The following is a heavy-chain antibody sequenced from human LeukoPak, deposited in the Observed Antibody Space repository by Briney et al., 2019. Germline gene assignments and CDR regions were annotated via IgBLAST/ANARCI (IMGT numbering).Heavy chain of an antibody. Sequence: GGSLRLSCAASGFTFSSYAMHWVRQAPGKGLEWVAVISYDGSNKYYADSVKGRFTISRDNSKNTLYLQMNSLRAEDTAVYYCARDGEWELRTLDYWGQGTLVTVSS. J-gene: IGHJ4*02. CDR3: ARDGEWELRTLDY. CDR2: ISYDGSNK. CDR1: GFTFSSYA. V-gene: IGHV3-30*04. D-gene: IGHD1-26*01.